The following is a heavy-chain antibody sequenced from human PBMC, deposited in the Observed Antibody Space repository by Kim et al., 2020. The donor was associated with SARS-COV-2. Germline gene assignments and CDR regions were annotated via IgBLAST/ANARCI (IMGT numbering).Heavy chain of an antibody. V-gene: IGHV4-34*01. CDR3: AGPRDLYWYFDL. Sequence: SETLSLTCTVDGESLSDYYWSWIRQPPGKGLEWIGEVNHSGSTNYNPSLKSRVTISVDTSKNQFSLKLNSVTAADTAIYYCAGPRDLYWYFDLWGRDTLVTVSS. J-gene: IGHJ2*01. CDR1: GESLSDYY. CDR2: VNHSGST.